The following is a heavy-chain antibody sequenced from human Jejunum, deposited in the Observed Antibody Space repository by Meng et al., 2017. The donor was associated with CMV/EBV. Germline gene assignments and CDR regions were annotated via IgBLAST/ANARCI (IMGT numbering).Heavy chain of an antibody. D-gene: IGHD6-19*01. CDR1: GFSLSTFG. J-gene: IGHJ4*02. CDR3: AKVGFGWYSIDY. CDR2: IYDGKDE. V-gene: IGHV3-30*02. Sequence: VRLVESGGGLVQLGGSLRLSCVVSGFSLSTFGMHWLRQAPGKGPEWVAFIYDGKDESYADPVKGRFTISTDNSKNTMYLQMNTLGPEDTAVYYCAKVGFGWYSIDYWGQGTLVTVSS.